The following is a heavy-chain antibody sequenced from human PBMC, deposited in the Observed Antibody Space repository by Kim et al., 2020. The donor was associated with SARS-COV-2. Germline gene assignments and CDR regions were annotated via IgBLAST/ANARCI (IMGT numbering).Heavy chain of an antibody. J-gene: IGHJ6*02. CDR3: ARGRAGVVPAPVLGLGPYYEYCIMDV. D-gene: IGHD2-2*02. CDR1: GGSFSGYH. CDR2: VNHSGTV. V-gene: IGHV4-34*01. Sequence: SETLSLTCAVYGGSFSGYHWSWIRQPPGKGLEWIGDVNHSGTVKLNPSLKSSGTISIDTSQNQFSLKLPSVTAADTEFYYCARGRAGVVPAPVLGLGPYYEYCIMDVWGHGTRVTVSS.